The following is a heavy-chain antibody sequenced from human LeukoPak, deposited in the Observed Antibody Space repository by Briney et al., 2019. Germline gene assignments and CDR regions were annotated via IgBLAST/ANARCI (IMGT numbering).Heavy chain of an antibody. Sequence: ASVKVSCKASGYTFTSYAMNWVRQAPGQGLEWMGWINPNSGGTNYAQKFQGRVTMTRDTSISTAYMELSRLRSDDTAVYYCARADDSSGYCSYWGQGTLVTVSS. J-gene: IGHJ4*02. D-gene: IGHD3-22*01. CDR3: ARADDSSGYCSY. CDR1: GYTFTSYA. CDR2: INPNSGGT. V-gene: IGHV1-2*02.